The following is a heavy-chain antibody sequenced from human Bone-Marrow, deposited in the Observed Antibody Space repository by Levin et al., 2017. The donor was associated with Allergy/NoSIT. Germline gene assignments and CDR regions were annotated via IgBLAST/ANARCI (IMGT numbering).Heavy chain of an antibody. Sequence: PSETLSLTCTVSGGSFGNHYWSWLRQPPGKGLEWIGYIFYRGTTNYNPSLKTQFTISVDTSNNQLSLKLTSVTAADKALYFCARLRFLDGFDVWGQGTPVTVSS. D-gene: IGHD3-3*01. J-gene: IGHJ6*02. CDR1: GGSFGNHY. V-gene: IGHV4-59*11. CDR3: ARLRFLDGFDV. CDR2: IFYRGTT.